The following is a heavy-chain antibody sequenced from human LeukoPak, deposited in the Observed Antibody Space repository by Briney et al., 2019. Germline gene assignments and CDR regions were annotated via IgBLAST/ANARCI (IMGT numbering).Heavy chain of an antibody. D-gene: IGHD6-13*01. CDR2: ISAYNGNT. CDR3: AREGIAAAGRRVNWFDP. V-gene: IGHV1-18*01. CDR1: GYTFTSYG. J-gene: IGHJ5*02. Sequence: ASVKVSCKASGYTFTSYGISWVRQAPGQGLEWMGWISAYNGNTNYAQKLQDRVTMTTDTSTSTAYMELRSLISDDTAVYYCAREGIAAAGRRVNWFDPWGQGTLVTVSS.